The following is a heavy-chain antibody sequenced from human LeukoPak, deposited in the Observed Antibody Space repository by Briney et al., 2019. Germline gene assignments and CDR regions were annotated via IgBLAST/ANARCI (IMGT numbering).Heavy chain of an antibody. CDR3: ARLVGASTLIDY. CDR2: ISGRTSTI. D-gene: IGHD1-26*01. V-gene: IGHV3-48*04. Sequence: PGGSLRLSCVASGFTFSQYSMNWVRQAPGKGLEWLAYISGRTSTIHYADSVRGRFTISRDNAKKSLYLEMNSLRGEDTGVYYCARLVGASTLIDYWSQGTLVTVSS. CDR1: GFTFSQYS. J-gene: IGHJ4*02.